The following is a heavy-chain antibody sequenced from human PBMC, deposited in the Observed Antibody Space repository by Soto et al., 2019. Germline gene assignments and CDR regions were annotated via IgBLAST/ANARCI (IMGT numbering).Heavy chain of an antibody. Sequence: QVKLVQSGAEVKKAGATVKVSCKASGYTFISYGIAWVRQAPGQGLEWMGWISTYNGKTNYAQKFQDRVTMTTDTSTSTVYMDVRSLRSDDKALYYCVTAGYAISWVCILHTGVHGVEIDFWAQGTLVTVYS. V-gene: IGHV1-18*01. CDR2: ISTYNGKT. D-gene: IGHD6-13*01. CDR3: VTAGYAISWVCILHTGVHGVEIDF. J-gene: IGHJ4*02. CDR1: GYTFISYG.